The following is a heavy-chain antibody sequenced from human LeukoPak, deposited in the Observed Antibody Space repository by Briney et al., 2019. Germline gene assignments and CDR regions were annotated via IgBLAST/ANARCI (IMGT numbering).Heavy chain of an antibody. D-gene: IGHD3-22*01. V-gene: IGHV3-74*01. CDR3: ARAPSEIGGYYPEYFRH. Sequence: GASLRLSCAASGFTFSTYWMHWVRQAPGKGLVWVSRIKSDGSTNYADSVKGRFTISRDNAKNTVSLQMNSLRPEDTGVYYCARAPSEIGGYYPEYFRHWGQGTLVTVSS. CDR2: IKSDGST. CDR1: GFTFSTYW. J-gene: IGHJ1*01.